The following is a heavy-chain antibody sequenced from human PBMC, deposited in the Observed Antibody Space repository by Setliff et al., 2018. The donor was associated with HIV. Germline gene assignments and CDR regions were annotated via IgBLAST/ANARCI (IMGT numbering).Heavy chain of an antibody. D-gene: IGHD2-15*01. V-gene: IGHV4-34*01. CDR3: ARAFEGYCSGASCHWLDS. J-gene: IGHJ5*01. Sequence: SETLSLTCAVYGGSLTDYDWTWIRQTPAKGLEWIGEISHSGRTNYNPSLKTRLIIPRDTSKNQFSLRLSSATVADTAIYYCARAFEGYCSGASCHWLDSWGQGTQVTVSS. CDR2: ISHSGRT. CDR1: GGSLTDYD.